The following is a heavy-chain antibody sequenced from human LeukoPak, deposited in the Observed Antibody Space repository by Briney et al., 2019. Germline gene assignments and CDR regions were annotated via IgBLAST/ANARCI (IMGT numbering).Heavy chain of an antibody. CDR3: ARVELYYYYYYMDV. CDR1: GTSIKTYY. CDR2: IFDRGTT. V-gene: IGHV4-59*01. Sequence: SETLSLTCNVSGTSIKTYYWSWIRQPPGKGLEWIGYIFDRGTTNYNPSLESRVTISAETSKNQVSLKVKSVTAADTAVYYCARVELYYYYYYMDVWGKGTTVTVSS. J-gene: IGHJ6*03. D-gene: IGHD3-10*01.